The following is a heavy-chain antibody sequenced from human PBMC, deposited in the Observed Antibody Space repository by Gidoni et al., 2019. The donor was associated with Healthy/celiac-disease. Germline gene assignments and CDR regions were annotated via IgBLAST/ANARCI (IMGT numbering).Heavy chain of an antibody. Sequence: EVQLVESGGGLLQPGGSLRLSCAASGFTFSRYDMHWVRQATGKGLEWVSAIGTAGDTYYPGSVKGRFTISRENAKNSLYLQMNSLRAGDTAVYYCARGMGFPGKPGHDAFDIWGQGTMVTVSS. CDR3: ARGMGFPGKPGHDAFDI. V-gene: IGHV3-13*01. D-gene: IGHD3-10*01. J-gene: IGHJ3*02. CDR1: GFTFSRYD. CDR2: IGTAGDT.